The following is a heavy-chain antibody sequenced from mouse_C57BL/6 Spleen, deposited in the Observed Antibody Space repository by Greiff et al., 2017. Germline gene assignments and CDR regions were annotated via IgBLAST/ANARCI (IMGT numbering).Heavy chain of an antibody. CDR1: GYTFTDYE. J-gene: IGHJ2*01. Sequence: QVQLQQSGAELVRPGASVTLSCKASGYTFTDYEMHWVKQTPVHGLEWIGAIDPETGGTAYNQKFKGKAILAADNSSSTAYMELRSLTSEDSADYYCTRDYYGSSDFDYGGQGTTLTVSS. CDR2: IDPETGGT. CDR3: TRDYYGSSDFDY. V-gene: IGHV1-15*01. D-gene: IGHD1-1*01.